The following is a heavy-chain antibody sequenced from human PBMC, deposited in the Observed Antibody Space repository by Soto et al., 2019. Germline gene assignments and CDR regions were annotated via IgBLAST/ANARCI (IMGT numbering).Heavy chain of an antibody. CDR3: AKSGISSLYNFDY. J-gene: IGHJ4*02. D-gene: IGHD3-10*01. V-gene: IGHV3-23*01. CDR1: GFTFRSYA. Sequence: EVQLLESGGGLVQPGGSLRLSCAASGFTFRSYAMSWVRQAPGKGLEWVSTVSGSGSSTDYADSVKGRFTISRDNSKDTLFVQVNSLRAEDTAVYFCAKSGISSLYNFDYWGQGTLVTVSS. CDR2: VSGSGSST.